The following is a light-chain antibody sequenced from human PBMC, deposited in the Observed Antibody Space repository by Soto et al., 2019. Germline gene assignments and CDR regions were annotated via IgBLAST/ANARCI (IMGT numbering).Light chain of an antibody. J-gene: IGKJ4*01. CDR3: QQVKTYPRT. CDR1: QTICSW. V-gene: IGKV1-5*03. Sequence: DIQMTQSPSTLSASVRDRVTLTCRASQTICSWLAWFQQRPGRAPKFLIYKASTLKNGVPLRFSGSGAGTQFTLTNSSLQPDDFATYYCQQVKTYPRTFGGGTKVDI. CDR2: KAS.